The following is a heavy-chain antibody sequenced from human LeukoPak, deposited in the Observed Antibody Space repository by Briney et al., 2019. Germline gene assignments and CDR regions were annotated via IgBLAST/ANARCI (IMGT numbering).Heavy chain of an antibody. CDR3: AKPHYSGSGSYSREDY. Sequence: GGSLRLSCAASGFTFSSYGMHWVRQAPGKGLEWVAVISSDGNNKNYVDSVKGRFTFSRDNSKNTLYLQMNSLRAEDTAVYYCAKPHYSGSGSYSREDYWGQGTLVTVSS. CDR2: ISSDGNNK. D-gene: IGHD3-10*01. V-gene: IGHV3-30*18. CDR1: GFTFSSYG. J-gene: IGHJ4*02.